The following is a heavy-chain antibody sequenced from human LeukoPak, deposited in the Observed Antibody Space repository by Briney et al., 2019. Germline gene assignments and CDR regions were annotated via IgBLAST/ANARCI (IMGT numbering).Heavy chain of an antibody. CDR3: AKGAYYGD. V-gene: IGHV3-7*03. D-gene: IGHD3-3*01. J-gene: IGHJ4*02. CDR2: IKKDGSEK. Sequence: GGSLRLSCAASGFTFSSYWMSWVRQAPGKGLEWVANIKKDGSEKYYVDSVKGRFTISRDNSKNTLYLQMNSLRAEDTAVYYCAKGAYYGDWGQGTLVTVSS. CDR1: GFTFSSYW.